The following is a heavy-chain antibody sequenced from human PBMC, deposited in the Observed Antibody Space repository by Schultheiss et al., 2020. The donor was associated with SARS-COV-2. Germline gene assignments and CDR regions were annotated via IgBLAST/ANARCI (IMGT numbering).Heavy chain of an antibody. CDR1: GFTFSSYA. Sequence: GGSLRLSCAASGFTFSSYAMHWVRQAPGKGLEWVAVISYDGSNKYYADSVKGRFTISRENAKNSLYLQMNSLRVGDTAVYYCARWNLVFDPWGQGTLVTVSS. CDR2: ISYDGSNK. D-gene: IGHD1-1*01. J-gene: IGHJ5*02. V-gene: IGHV3-30*14. CDR3: ARWNLVFDP.